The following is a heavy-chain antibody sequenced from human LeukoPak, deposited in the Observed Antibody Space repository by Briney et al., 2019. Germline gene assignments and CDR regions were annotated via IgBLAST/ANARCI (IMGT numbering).Heavy chain of an antibody. V-gene: IGHV1-8*01. Sequence: GASVKVSCKASGYTFTSYDINWGRQATGQGLEWMGWMNPNSGNTGYAQKFQGRVTMTRNTSISTAYMELSSLRSEDTAVYYCARSTYYYDSSGYPLGYWGQGTLVTVSS. D-gene: IGHD3-22*01. J-gene: IGHJ4*02. CDR3: ARSTYYYDSSGYPLGY. CDR2: MNPNSGNT. CDR1: GYTFTSYD.